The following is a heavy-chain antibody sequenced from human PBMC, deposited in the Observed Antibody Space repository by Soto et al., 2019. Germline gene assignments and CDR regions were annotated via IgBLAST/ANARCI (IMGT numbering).Heavy chain of an antibody. Sequence: QVQLQESGPGLVKPSGTLSLTCAVSGGSISSSNWWSWVRQPPGKGLEWIGEIYHSGSTNYNPSLQRRVPLSTQTSKTQFCLQLLPRTAADMAVYYCPRLVIALVRGVIIARYFDYWGQGTLVTVSS. V-gene: IGHV4-4*02. D-gene: IGHD3-10*01. CDR3: PRLVIALVRGVIIARYFDY. CDR2: IYHSGST. CDR1: GGSISSSNW. J-gene: IGHJ4*02.